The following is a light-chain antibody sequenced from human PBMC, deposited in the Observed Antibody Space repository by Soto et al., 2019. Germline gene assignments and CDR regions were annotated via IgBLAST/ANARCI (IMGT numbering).Light chain of an antibody. CDR1: SSDVGLYNY. CDR2: EVS. J-gene: IGLJ1*01. CDR3: TSYTTTTLEV. Sequence: QSVLTQPASVSGSPGQSITISCTGTSSDVGLYNYVSWYQQHPGKAPKLMIYEVSNRPSGVSNRFSASKSGNTASLTISGLQAEDEADYYSTSYTTTTLEVFGTGTKVTVL. V-gene: IGLV2-14*01.